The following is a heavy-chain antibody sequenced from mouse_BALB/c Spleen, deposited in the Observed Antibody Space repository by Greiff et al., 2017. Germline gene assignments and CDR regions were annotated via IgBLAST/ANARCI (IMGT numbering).Heavy chain of an antibody. CDR3: ARGQFITTAAFAY. D-gene: IGHD1-2*01. V-gene: IGHV1-14*01. CDR2: INPYNDGT. Sequence: VQLQQSGPELVKPGASVKMSCKASGYTFTSYVMHWVKQKPGQGLEWIGYINPYNDGTKYNEKFKGKATLTSDKSSSTAYMELSSLTSEDSAVYYCARGQFITTAAFAYWGQGTLVTVSA. J-gene: IGHJ3*01. CDR1: GYTFTSYV.